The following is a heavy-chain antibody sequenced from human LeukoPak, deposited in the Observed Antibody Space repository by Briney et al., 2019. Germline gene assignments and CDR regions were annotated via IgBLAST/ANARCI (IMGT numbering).Heavy chain of an antibody. V-gene: IGHV4-38-2*01. CDR3: ARPDSVAGAFDY. CDR1: GYSISSGYY. CDR2: IYHSGST. Sequence: SETLSLTCAVSGYSISSGYYWGWIRQPPGKGLEWIGSIYHSGSTYYNPSLKSRVTISDTSKNQFSLKLSSVTAADTAVYYCARPDSVAGAFDYRGQGTLVTVSS. D-gene: IGHD6-19*01. J-gene: IGHJ4*02.